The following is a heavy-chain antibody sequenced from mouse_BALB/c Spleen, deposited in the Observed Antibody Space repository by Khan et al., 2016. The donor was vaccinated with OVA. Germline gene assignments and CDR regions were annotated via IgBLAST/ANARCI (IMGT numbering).Heavy chain of an antibody. Sequence: EVQLQESGPSLVKPSQTLSITCSVTGDSITSGYWSWIRKFPGNKLEYMGYMIYTGYTDYNPSLKSRLAITRHTSKNQYYLQLNSVTTEDKATYYCARSTYRYAFAYWGQGTLVTVSA. CDR2: MIYTGYT. V-gene: IGHV3-8*02. CDR3: ARSTYRYAFAY. CDR1: GDSITSGY. D-gene: IGHD2-14*01. J-gene: IGHJ3*01.